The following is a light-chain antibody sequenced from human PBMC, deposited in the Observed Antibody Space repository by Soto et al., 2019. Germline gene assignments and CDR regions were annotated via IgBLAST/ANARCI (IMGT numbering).Light chain of an antibody. CDR2: GTS. CDR1: QRVSSN. Sequence: EIIMTQSPATLSVSPGGRATLSCRASQRVSSNLAWYQQKPGQAPRLLIYGTSTRATGIPPSFSGSGSGTEFTLTISSLQSEDFAVYFCHQYNNWPLTFGGGTKVEIK. J-gene: IGKJ4*01. V-gene: IGKV3-15*01. CDR3: HQYNNWPLT.